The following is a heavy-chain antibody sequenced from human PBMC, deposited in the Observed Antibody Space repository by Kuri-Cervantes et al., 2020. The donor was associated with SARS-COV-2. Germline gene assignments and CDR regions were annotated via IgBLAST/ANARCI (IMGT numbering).Heavy chain of an antibody. J-gene: IGHJ5*02. CDR1: GYTFTSYG. D-gene: IGHD6-13*01. V-gene: IGHV1-18*01. Sequence: ASVKVSCKASGYTFTSYGISWVRQAPGQGLEWMGWISAYNGNTNYAQKLQGRVTMTEDTSTDTAYMELSSLRSEDTAVYYCATASGTFRSGWFDPWGQGTLVTVSS. CDR3: ATASGTFRSGWFDP. CDR2: ISAYNGNT.